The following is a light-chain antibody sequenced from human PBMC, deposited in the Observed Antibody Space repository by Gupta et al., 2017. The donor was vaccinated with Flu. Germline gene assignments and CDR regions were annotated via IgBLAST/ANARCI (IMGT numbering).Light chain of an antibody. CDR3: QAGDISSWV. V-gene: IGLV3-1*01. CDR2: RDS. Sequence: SPVHTASISCSGDKLAHKFNSCDQQRPGQSPVLVIYRDSRRPSAVPARFSASNSENTATLTIRGTQAMDEANYYCQAGDISSWVFGGGTKWTVL. J-gene: IGLJ3*02. CDR1: KLAHKF.